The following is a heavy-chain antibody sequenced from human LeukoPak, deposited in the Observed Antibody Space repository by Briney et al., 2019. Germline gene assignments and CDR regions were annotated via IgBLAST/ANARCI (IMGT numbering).Heavy chain of an antibody. J-gene: IGHJ4*02. CDR1: GFTFTDYH. CDR2: VSGSGSST. D-gene: IGHD3-10*01. V-gene: IGHV3-11*05. CDR3: AKDDPITMVRGVIKNYFDY. Sequence: GGSLRLSCAASGFTFTDYHMNWIRQAPGKGLEWISYVSGSGSSTNYADPVKGRFTISRDNSKNTLYLQMNSLRAEDTAVYYCAKDDPITMVRGVIKNYFDYWGQGTLVTVSS.